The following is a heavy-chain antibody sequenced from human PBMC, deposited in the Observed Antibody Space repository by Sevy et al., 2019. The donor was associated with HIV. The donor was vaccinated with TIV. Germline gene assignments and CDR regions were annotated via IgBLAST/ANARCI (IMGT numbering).Heavy chain of an antibody. CDR1: GFTFSNAW. Sequence: GGSLRLSCAASGFTFSNAWMSWVRQAPGKGLEWVGRIKSKTDGGTTDYAAPVKGRFTNSRDDSKNTLYLQMNSLKTEETAVSYCTSVGYSSSWYVGAGAEYFQHWGQGTLVTVSS. J-gene: IGHJ1*01. CDR3: TSVGYSSSWYVGAGAEYFQH. V-gene: IGHV3-15*01. D-gene: IGHD6-13*01. CDR2: IKSKTDGGTT.